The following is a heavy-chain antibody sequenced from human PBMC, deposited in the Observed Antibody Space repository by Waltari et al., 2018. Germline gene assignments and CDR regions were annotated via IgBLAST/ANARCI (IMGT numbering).Heavy chain of an antibody. Sequence: QVQLQESGPGLVKPSETLSLTCAVSGYSISSGYYWGWIRQPPGTGLEWIGSIYHSGSTYYNPSLKSRVTISVDTSKNQFSLKLSSVTAADTAVYYCARGTTLYDAFDIWGQGTMVTVSS. CDR1: GYSISSGYY. V-gene: IGHV4-38-2*01. CDR2: IYHSGST. CDR3: ARGTTLYDAFDI. J-gene: IGHJ3*02. D-gene: IGHD1-1*01.